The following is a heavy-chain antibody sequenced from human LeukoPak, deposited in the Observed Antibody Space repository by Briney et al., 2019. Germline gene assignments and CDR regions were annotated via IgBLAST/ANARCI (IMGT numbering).Heavy chain of an antibody. CDR1: GGSINTPNYY. V-gene: IGHV4-39*07. CDR2: INHSGST. D-gene: IGHD1-14*01. Sequence: SETLSLTCTVSGGSINTPNYYWGWIRQPPGKGLEWIGEINHSGSTNYNPSLKSRVTISVDTSKNQFSLKLSSVTAADTAVYYCARRNTGDNWFDPWGQGTLVTVSS. J-gene: IGHJ5*02. CDR3: ARRNTGDNWFDP.